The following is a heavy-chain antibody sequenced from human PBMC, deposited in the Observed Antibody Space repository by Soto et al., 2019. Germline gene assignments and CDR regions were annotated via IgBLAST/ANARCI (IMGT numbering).Heavy chain of an antibody. Sequence: SETLSLTCSVSGGSVSDKTYYWSWIRQPPGKRLEWIGYVYYSGTTNYNPSLKSRVTISVDLSKNQFSLRLSSVTTADTALYYCARTTAVPNSLRSRYFVDYWGQGTLVTVS. CDR3: ARTTAVPNSLRSRYFVDY. CDR1: GGSVSDKTYY. CDR2: VYYSGTT. V-gene: IGHV4-61*01. J-gene: IGHJ4*02. D-gene: IGHD4-17*01.